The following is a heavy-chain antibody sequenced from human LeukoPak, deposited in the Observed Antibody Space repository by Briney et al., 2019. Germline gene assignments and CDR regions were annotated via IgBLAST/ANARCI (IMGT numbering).Heavy chain of an antibody. V-gene: IGHV4-34*01. Sequence: PSETLSLTCAVYGGSFSAYFWSWIRQLPGKGLEWIGEINHSGRTNYNPSLKSRVTISVDTSKNQVSLKLRIVTATDTAVYYCARGWFGFWYNSDADDNAFDIWGQGTMVTVSS. D-gene: IGHD1-1*01. CDR3: ARGWFGFWYNSDADDNAFDI. CDR2: INHSGRT. CDR1: GGSFSAYF. J-gene: IGHJ3*02.